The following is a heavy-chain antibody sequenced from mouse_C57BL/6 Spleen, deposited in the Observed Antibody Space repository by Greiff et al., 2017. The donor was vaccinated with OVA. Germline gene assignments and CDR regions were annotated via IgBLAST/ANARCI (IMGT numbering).Heavy chain of an antibody. CDR3: ARDEEENDWFAY. CDR1: GFTFSSYA. J-gene: IGHJ3*01. Sequence: EVKLMESGGGLVKPGGSLKLSCAASGFTFSSYAMSWVRQTPEKRLEWVATISDGGSYTYYPDNVKGRFTISRDNAKNNLYLQMSHLKSEDTAMYYCARDEEENDWFAYWGQGTLVTVSA. V-gene: IGHV5-4*01. CDR2: ISDGGSYT.